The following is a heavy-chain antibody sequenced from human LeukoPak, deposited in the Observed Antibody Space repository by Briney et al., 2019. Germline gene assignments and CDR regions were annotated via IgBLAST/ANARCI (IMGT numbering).Heavy chain of an antibody. J-gene: IGHJ3*02. CDR2: ISSSSSYI. CDR3: ARRRTKSTNDAFDI. D-gene: IGHD1-1*01. V-gene: IGHV3-21*01. CDR1: GFTFSSYS. Sequence: GGSLRLSCAASGFTFSSYSMNWVRQAPGKGLEWVSSISSSSSYIYYADSVKGRFTISRDNAKNSLYLQMNSLRAEDTAVYYCARRRTKSTNDAFDIWGQGTMVTVSS.